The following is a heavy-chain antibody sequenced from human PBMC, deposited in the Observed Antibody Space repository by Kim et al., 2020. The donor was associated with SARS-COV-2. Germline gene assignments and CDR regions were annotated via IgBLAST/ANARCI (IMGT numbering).Heavy chain of an antibody. Sequence: GGSLRLSCAASGFTFDDYAMHWVRQAPGKGLEWVSGISWNSGSIGYADSVKGRFTISRDNAKNSLYLQMNSLRAEDTALYYCATGGSGWSIYYYGMDVWGQGTTVTVSS. CDR2: ISWNSGSI. D-gene: IGHD6-19*01. J-gene: IGHJ6*02. CDR1: GFTFDDYA. CDR3: ATGGSGWSIYYYGMDV. V-gene: IGHV3-9*01.